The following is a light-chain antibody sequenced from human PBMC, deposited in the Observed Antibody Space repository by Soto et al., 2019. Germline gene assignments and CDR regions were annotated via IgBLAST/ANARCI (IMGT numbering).Light chain of an antibody. Sequence: DIQLTQSPSFLSASVGDTVTITCRASQALSNYLAWYQQKPGEAPDLLIYSASTLQSGVPSRFSGSASGTDFTLTISSLQPEDFATYYCQQSYSTPRLTFGGGTKVDIK. CDR2: SAS. V-gene: IGKV1-39*01. CDR1: QALSNY. CDR3: QQSYSTPRLT. J-gene: IGKJ4*01.